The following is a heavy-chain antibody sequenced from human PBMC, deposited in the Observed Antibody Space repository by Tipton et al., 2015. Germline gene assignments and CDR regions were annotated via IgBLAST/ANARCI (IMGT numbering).Heavy chain of an antibody. Sequence: SLRLSCTVSGASIRRYYWSWIRQPPGKGLEWISFIRSKAYGGTTEYAASVKGRFTFSRDDSKSIAYLQMNSLKTEDTAMYYCTRDGHYDILTGYYAYAQDAFDIWGQGTMVTVSS. CDR2: IRSKAYGGTT. D-gene: IGHD3-9*01. CDR3: TRDGHYDILTGYYAYAQDAFDI. V-gene: IGHV3-49*03. J-gene: IGHJ3*02. CDR1: GASIRRYY.